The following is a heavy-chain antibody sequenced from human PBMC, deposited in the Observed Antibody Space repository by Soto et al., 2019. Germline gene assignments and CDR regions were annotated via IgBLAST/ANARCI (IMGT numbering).Heavy chain of an antibody. V-gene: IGHV3-23*01. CDR3: AKPGGSSWLYYFDY. CDR2: ISGSGDST. D-gene: IGHD6-13*01. CDR1: GLTFSSYA. Sequence: EVQLLESGGGLVQPGGSLRLSCAASGLTFSSYAMGWVRQAPGKGLEWVSGISGSGDSTFYADSVKGRFTISRDNAKNTVLLQMSSLRADDTAVYNCAKPGGSSWLYYFDYWGQGMLVTVSS. J-gene: IGHJ4*02.